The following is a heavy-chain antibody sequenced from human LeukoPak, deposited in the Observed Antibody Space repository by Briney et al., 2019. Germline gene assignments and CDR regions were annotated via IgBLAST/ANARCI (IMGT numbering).Heavy chain of an antibody. D-gene: IGHD2-15*01. V-gene: IGHV4-34*01. CDR2: INHSGST. CDR1: GFSFGDYG. J-gene: IGHJ4*02. CDR3: ARPKPRYCSGGSCSPFDY. Sequence: GSLRLSCTASGFSFGDYGLSWFRQAPGKGLEWIGEINHSGSTYYNPSLKSRVTISVDTSKNQFSLKLSSVTAADTAVYYCARPKPRYCSGGSCSPFDYWGQGTLVTVSS.